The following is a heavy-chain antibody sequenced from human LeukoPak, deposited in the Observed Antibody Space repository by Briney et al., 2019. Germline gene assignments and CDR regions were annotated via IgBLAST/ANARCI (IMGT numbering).Heavy chain of an antibody. CDR2: IYYSGST. Sequence: SETLSLTCTVSGGSISSSSYYWGWIRQPPGKGLEWIGSIYYSGSTYYNPSLKSRVTISVDTSKNQFSLKLSSVTAADTAVYYCASPKDGDYGYWGQGTLVTVSS. CDR3: ASPKDGDYGY. J-gene: IGHJ4*02. D-gene: IGHD4-17*01. CDR1: GGSISSSSYY. V-gene: IGHV4-39*01.